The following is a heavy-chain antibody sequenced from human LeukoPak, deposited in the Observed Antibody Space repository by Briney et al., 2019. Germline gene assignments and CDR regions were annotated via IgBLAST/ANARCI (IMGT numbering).Heavy chain of an antibody. J-gene: IGHJ3*02. CDR3: ARGVVVALHDAFDI. Sequence: KFQGRVTITADKSTSTAYMELSSLRSEDTAVYYCARGVVVALHDAFDIWGQGTMVTVSS. D-gene: IGHD2-21*01. V-gene: IGHV1-69*04.